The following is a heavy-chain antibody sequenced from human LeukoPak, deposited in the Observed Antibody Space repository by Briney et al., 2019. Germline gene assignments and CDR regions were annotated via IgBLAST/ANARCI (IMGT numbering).Heavy chain of an antibody. V-gene: IGHV4-38-2*02. CDR3: ARLDYYYDSSGFFDY. Sequence: SETLSLTCTVSGYSISSGYYWGWIRQPPGKGLEWIGSIYHSGSTYYNPSLKSRVTISVDTSKNQFSLKLGSVTAADTAVYYCARLDYYYDSSGFFDYWGQETLVTVSS. CDR1: GYSISSGYY. J-gene: IGHJ4*02. CDR2: IYHSGST. D-gene: IGHD3-22*01.